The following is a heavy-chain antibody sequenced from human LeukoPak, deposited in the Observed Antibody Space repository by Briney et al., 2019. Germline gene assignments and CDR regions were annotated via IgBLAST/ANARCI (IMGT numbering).Heavy chain of an antibody. CDR2: ISGSGGST. CDR3: AKDRLGTMVRGVIIGWFDP. D-gene: IGHD3-10*01. V-gene: IGHV3-23*01. J-gene: IGHJ5*02. Sequence: PGGTLRLSCAASGFTFSSYGMSWVRQAPGKGLGWVSAISGSGGSTYYADSMKGRFTISRDNSKNTLYLQMNSLRAEDTAVYYCAKDRLGTMVRGVIIGWFDPWGQGTLVTVSS. CDR1: GFTFSSYG.